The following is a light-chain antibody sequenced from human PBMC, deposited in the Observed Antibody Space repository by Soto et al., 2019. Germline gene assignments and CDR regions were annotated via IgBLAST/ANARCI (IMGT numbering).Light chain of an antibody. J-gene: IGKJ5*01. CDR2: AAS. CDR1: QGISPY. Sequence: IQLTQSPSSLSASVGDRVTITCRASQGISPYLAWYQQKPGKAPKLLIYAASTLQSGVPSRFSGSGSGTDFTLTSSSLQPEDFATYYCQHLNNYPITFGQGTRLEIK. CDR3: QHLNNYPIT. V-gene: IGKV1-9*01.